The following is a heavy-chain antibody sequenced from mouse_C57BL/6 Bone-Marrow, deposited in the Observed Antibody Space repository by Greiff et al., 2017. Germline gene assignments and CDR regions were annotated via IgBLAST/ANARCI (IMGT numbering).Heavy chain of an antibody. CDR2: ISDGGSYT. D-gene: IGHD1-1*01. CDR1: GFTFSSYA. V-gene: IGHV5-4*01. J-gene: IGHJ2*01. CDR3: ARLGSPHFDY. Sequence: EVQVVESGGGLVKPGGSLKISCEASGFTFSSYAMSWVRQTPEKGLEWVATISDGGSYTYYPDKVKGRFTISRDNAKNNLYLQMSHLKSEDTAMYYCARLGSPHFDYWGQGTTLTVSS.